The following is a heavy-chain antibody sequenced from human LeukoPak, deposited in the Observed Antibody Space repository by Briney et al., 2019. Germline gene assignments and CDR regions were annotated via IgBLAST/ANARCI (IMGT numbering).Heavy chain of an antibody. CDR3: ARQTGSGLFILP. CDR2: INHSGST. Sequence: SETLSLTCAVYGGSFSGYYWSWIRQPPGKGLEGIGEINHSGSTNYNPSLKSRVTISVDTSKTQFSLKLSSVTAADTAVYYCARQTGSGLFILPGGQGTLVTVSS. D-gene: IGHD3/OR15-3a*01. J-gene: IGHJ4*02. V-gene: IGHV4-34*01. CDR1: GGSFSGYY.